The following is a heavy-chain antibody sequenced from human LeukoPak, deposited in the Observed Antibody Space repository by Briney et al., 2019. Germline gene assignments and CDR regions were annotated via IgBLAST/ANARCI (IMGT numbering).Heavy chain of an antibody. J-gene: IGHJ4*02. D-gene: IGHD3-16*01. CDR1: GFTFSSYW. CDR3: AWSRYGDY. V-gene: IGHV3-7*01. Sequence: GALRLSCAASGFTFSSYWMIWVRQAPGKGPEWVANIKQDGSEKSYVDSVKGRFTISRDNAKNPLYLQINSLRAEDTAVYYCAWSRYGDYWGQGTLVTVSS. CDR2: IKQDGSEK.